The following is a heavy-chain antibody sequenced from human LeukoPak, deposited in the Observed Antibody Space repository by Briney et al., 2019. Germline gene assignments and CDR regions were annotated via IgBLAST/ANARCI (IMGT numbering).Heavy chain of an antibody. Sequence: GGSLRLSCAASGFTFSSYAMSWVRQPPGEGLEWVSTISGSGGGTYYADSVKGRFTISRDNSKNTLYLQMNSLRPEDTAVYYCAGYFCSGGSCYRYFDYWGQGTLVTVSS. V-gene: IGHV3-23*01. J-gene: IGHJ4*02. CDR3: AGYFCSGGSCYRYFDY. CDR1: GFTFSSYA. CDR2: ISGSGGGT. D-gene: IGHD2-15*01.